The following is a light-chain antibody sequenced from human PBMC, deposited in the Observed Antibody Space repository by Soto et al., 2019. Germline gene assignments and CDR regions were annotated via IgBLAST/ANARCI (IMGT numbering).Light chain of an antibody. CDR3: QQYDSYSWT. V-gene: IGKV1-5*03. Sequence: DIPMTQSPSTLSASVGDRVTITCRASQSISSWLAWYQQKPGKAPKLLIYKASNLENGVPSRFSGGGSGTEYTLTISSLQPDDFATYYCQQYDSYSWTFGPGTKVDIK. J-gene: IGKJ1*01. CDR1: QSISSW. CDR2: KAS.